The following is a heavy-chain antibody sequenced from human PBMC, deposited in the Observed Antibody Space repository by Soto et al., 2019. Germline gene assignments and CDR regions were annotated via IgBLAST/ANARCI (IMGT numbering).Heavy chain of an antibody. J-gene: IGHJ4*02. D-gene: IGHD2-2*01. V-gene: IGHV3-7*01. Sequence: EVQLVESGGGLVQPGGSLRLSCAASGFTFSTYWMSWVRQAPGKGLEWVATIRQDGSEKHDVDSVEGRFTISRDNAKNSMYLQTNSLRAEDTAMYYCVRGCGRASCPYFFDYWGQGTLVSVSS. CDR2: IRQDGSEK. CDR1: GFTFSTYW. CDR3: VRGCGRASCPYFFDY.